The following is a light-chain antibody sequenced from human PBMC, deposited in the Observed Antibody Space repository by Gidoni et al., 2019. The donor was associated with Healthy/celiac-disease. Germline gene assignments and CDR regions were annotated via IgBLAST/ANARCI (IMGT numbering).Light chain of an antibody. CDR3: QQYGSSPPIT. J-gene: IGKJ5*01. V-gene: IGKV3-20*01. Sequence: ETPTLSCRASQSVSSSYLAWYQQKPGQAPRLLIYGASSRATGIPDRFSGSGSGTYFTLTISRLEPEDFAVYYCQQYGSSPPITFGQGTRLEIK. CDR1: QSVSSSY. CDR2: GAS.